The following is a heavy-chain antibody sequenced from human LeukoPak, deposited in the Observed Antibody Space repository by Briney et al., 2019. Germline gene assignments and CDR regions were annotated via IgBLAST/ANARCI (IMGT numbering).Heavy chain of an antibody. Sequence: PSETLSLTCIVSGGSIRSYYWSWIRQPPGKGLEWIGYIYDSGSTNYSPSLRSRVTISVDTSKNQFSLKLSSVTAADTAVYYCATGGRSGWSDFDYWGQGTLVTVSS. D-gene: IGHD6-19*01. J-gene: IGHJ4*02. CDR1: GGSIRSYY. CDR2: IYDSGST. V-gene: IGHV4-59*01. CDR3: ATGGRSGWSDFDY.